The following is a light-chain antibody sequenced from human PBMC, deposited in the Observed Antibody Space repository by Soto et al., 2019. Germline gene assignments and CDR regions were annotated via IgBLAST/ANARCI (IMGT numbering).Light chain of an antibody. V-gene: IGKV3-11*01. CDR1: QSVSSY. CDR2: DAS. Sequence: EIVLTQSPGTLSLSPGERATLSCRASQSVSSYLAWYQQKPGQAPRLLIYDASNRATGIPARFSGSGSGTDFTLTISSLEPEDFAVYYCLQRSNWLTFGGGTKVDIK. J-gene: IGKJ4*01. CDR3: LQRSNWLT.